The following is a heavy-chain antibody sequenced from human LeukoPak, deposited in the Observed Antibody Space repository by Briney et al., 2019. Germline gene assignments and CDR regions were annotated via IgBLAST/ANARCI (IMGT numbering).Heavy chain of an antibody. D-gene: IGHD5-12*01. V-gene: IGHV1-18*01. Sequence: ASVKVSCKASGYTFTRYGISWVRQAPGQGLEWMGWISAYNGNTNHAQKLQGRVTMTTDTSTSTAYMELRSLRSDDTAVYYCARDGGYDYPADYWGQGALVTVSS. J-gene: IGHJ4*02. CDR2: ISAYNGNT. CDR3: ARDGGYDYPADY. CDR1: GYTFTRYG.